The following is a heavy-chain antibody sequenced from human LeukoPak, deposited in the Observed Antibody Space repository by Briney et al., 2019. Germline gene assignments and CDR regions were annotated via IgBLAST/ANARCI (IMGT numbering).Heavy chain of an antibody. Sequence: ASVKVSCKASGHSFTSYGIRWVRQAPGQGLEWMGWLSDYNGNTNYAQKLQGRVTMTTDTSTSTAYMELRSLRSEDTAVYYCARVHYGSGSYYNDRDAFDIWGQGTMVTVSS. CDR1: GHSFTSYG. CDR2: LSDYNGNT. CDR3: ARVHYGSGSYYNDRDAFDI. D-gene: IGHD3-10*01. V-gene: IGHV1-18*01. J-gene: IGHJ3*02.